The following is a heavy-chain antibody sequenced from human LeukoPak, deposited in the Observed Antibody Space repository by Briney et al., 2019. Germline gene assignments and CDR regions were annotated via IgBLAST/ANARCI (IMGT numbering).Heavy chain of an antibody. J-gene: IGHJ4*02. CDR3: ARLRWQLVGPYFDY. V-gene: IGHV4-59*01. Sequence: SETLSLTCSFSGDSISTYYWSWIRQSPGKGLEWICHIYSSGNTDYNSSLKSRVTISVDTSKSQFSLRLSSVTATDTAVYYCARLRWQLVGPYFDYWGQGILVTVSS. D-gene: IGHD1-26*01. CDR2: IYSSGNT. CDR1: GDSISTYY.